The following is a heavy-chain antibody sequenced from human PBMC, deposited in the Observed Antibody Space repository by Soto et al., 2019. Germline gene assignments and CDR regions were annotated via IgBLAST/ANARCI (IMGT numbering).Heavy chain of an antibody. CDR1: GYTCTGYY. Sequence: ASVKVSCKACGYTCTGYYVHWVREAPGQGLEWMGWINPETGGTSYAQKFQGRVTLSRDTSINTAYLELSRLRFDDAAVYFCASERYQVISDGMDVWGQGTTVTVSS. V-gene: IGHV1-2*02. CDR3: ASERYQVISDGMDV. J-gene: IGHJ6*02. CDR2: INPETGGT. D-gene: IGHD2-2*01.